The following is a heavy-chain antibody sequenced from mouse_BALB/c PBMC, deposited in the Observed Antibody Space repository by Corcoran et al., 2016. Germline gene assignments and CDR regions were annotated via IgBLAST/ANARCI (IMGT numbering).Heavy chain of an antibody. Sequence: EVQLQQSGAELVRPGALVKLSCKASGFNIKDYYIHWVKQRPEQGLEWIGWIDPENGNTIYDPKFQGKASITADTSSNTAYLQLSSLTSEDTAVYYCAYYGSWFAYWGQGTLVTVSA. CDR3: AYYGSWFAY. D-gene: IGHD1-1*01. V-gene: IGHV14-1*02. J-gene: IGHJ3*01. CDR1: GFNIKDYY. CDR2: IDPENGNT.